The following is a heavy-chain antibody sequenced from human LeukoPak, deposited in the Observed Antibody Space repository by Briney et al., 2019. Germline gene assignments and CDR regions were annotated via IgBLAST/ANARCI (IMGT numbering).Heavy chain of an antibody. V-gene: IGHV3-49*04. CDR3: TRSGYGTGGAFDI. CDR1: GFTFGDYA. J-gene: IGHJ3*02. Sequence: GGSLRLSCTASGFTFGDYAMSWVRQAPGKGLEWVGFIRSKAYGGTTEYAASVKGRFTISRDDSKSIAYLQMNSLKTEDTAVYCCTRSGYGTGGAFDIWGQGTMVTVSS. D-gene: IGHD6-13*01. CDR2: IRSKAYGGTT.